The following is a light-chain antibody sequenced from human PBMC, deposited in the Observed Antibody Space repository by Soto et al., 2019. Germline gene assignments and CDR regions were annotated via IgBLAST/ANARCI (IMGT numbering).Light chain of an antibody. V-gene: IGKV1-39*01. CDR1: QSISSY. CDR3: QQSYSSHPT. Sequence: DIQMTQSPSSLSASVGDRVTITCRASQSISSYLNWYQQKPGKAPKLLIYAASSLQSGVPSRFSGSGSGTDFTLTITSLQPEDFANYYCQQSYSSHPTFGGGTKVEIK. J-gene: IGKJ4*01. CDR2: AAS.